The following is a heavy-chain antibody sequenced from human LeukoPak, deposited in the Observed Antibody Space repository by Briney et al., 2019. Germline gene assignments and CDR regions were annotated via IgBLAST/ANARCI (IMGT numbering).Heavy chain of an antibody. J-gene: IGHJ4*02. V-gene: IGHV4-59*08. D-gene: IGHD1-26*01. CDR2: IYYSGST. Sequence: SETLSLTCTVSGGSISSYYWSWIRQPPGKGLEWIGYIYYSGSTNYNPSLKSRVTISVDTSKNQFSLKLSSVTAADTAVYYSARIKWELPGGFDYWGQGTLVTVSS. CDR3: ARIKWELPGGFDY. CDR1: GGSISSYY.